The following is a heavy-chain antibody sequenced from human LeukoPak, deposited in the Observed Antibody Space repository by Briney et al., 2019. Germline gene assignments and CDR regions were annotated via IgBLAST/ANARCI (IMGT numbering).Heavy chain of an antibody. J-gene: IGHJ6*02. Sequence: SQTLSLTCTVSGGSLSSFYWSWIRQPPGKGLEWIGYMYYSGSTNYNPSLKSRVTMSVDTSRNQFSLKLRSVTAADTAVYHCARLFPFYGNARYGLDVWGPGTPVTVSS. CDR1: GGSLSSFY. CDR3: ARLFPFYGNARYGLDV. V-gene: IGHV4-59*08. D-gene: IGHD4-17*01. CDR2: MYYSGST.